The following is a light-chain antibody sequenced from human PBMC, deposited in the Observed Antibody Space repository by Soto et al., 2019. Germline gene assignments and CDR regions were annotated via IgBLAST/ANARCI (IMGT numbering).Light chain of an antibody. CDR3: QQSYNLKFT. V-gene: IGKV1-9*01. CDR2: AAS. CDR1: QDISSF. Sequence: DIQLTQSPSFLSASVGDRVTITCRASQDISSFLAWYQQKAGKAPKLLIYAASTLQSGVPSRFSGNESGTDFTLTISSLQPEDTATYFCQQSYNLKFTFGPGTKVDIK. J-gene: IGKJ3*01.